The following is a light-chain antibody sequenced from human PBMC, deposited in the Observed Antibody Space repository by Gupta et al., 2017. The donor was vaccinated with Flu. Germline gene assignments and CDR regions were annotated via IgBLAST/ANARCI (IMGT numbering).Light chain of an antibody. Sequence: QTAVTQESSLTVSPGGTVTLTCTSTTGAVTSASYPTWFQQKPGQAPRALIYKANNTHSWTPSLFSGSLLGDKAALTLSDVRPEDEAEYYCLLYSGGTEWVFGGGTKVTVL. CDR1: TGAVTSASY. J-gene: IGLJ2*01. CDR3: LLYSGGTEWV. CDR2: KAN. V-gene: IGLV7-43*01.